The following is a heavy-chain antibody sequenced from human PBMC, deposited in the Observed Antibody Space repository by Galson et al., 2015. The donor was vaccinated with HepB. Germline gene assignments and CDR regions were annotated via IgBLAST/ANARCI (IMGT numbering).Heavy chain of an antibody. J-gene: IGHJ4*02. CDR2: ISAYNGNT. D-gene: IGHD3-22*01. CDR1: GYTFTSYG. CDR3: ARVQYYDSSGYFPDY. V-gene: IGHV1-18*01. Sequence: SVKVSCKASGYTFTSYGISWVRQAPGQGLEWMGWISAYNGNTNYAQKLQGRVTMTTDTSTSTAYMELRSLRSDDTAVYYCARVQYYDSSGYFPDYWGQGTLVTVSS.